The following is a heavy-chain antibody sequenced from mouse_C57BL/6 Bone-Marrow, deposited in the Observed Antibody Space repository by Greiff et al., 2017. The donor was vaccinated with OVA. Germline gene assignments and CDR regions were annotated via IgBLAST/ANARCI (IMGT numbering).Heavy chain of an antibody. CDR2: INPYNGGT. V-gene: IGHV1-19*01. CDR3: AREGAWLRGVDY. J-gene: IGHJ4*01. Sequence: EVQLQQSGPVLVKPGASVKMSCKASGYTFTDYYMNWVKQSHGKSLEWIGVINPYNGGTSYNQKFKGKATLTVDKSSSTAYMELNSLTSEDSAVYYGAREGAWLRGVDYWGQGTSVTVSS. CDR1: GYTFTDYY. D-gene: IGHD2-2*01.